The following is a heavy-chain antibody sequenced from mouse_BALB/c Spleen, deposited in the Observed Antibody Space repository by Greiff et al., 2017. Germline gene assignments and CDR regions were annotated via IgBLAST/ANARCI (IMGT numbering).Heavy chain of an antibody. CDR3: ARGGRGDY. CDR1: GFNINDSY. J-gene: IGHJ2*01. V-gene: IGHV14-3*02. Sequence: EVQLQQSGAEFVKPGGSLKLSCAASGFNINDSYMSWVKQRPEQGLEWIGRIDPANGNTKYDPKLQGRATITADTTSNTAYLQLSSLKSEDTAFSYRARGGRGDYWGQGTTVTVSA. CDR2: IDPANGNT.